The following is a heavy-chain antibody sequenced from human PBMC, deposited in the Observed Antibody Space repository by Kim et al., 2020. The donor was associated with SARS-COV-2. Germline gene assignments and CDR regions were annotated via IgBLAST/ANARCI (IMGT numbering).Heavy chain of an antibody. V-gene: IGHV3-33*06. CDR1: GFTFSSYG. D-gene: IGHD3-3*01. CDR3: AKDRVGSGFWSGYGGYYGMDV. Sequence: GGSLRLSCAASGFTFSSYGMHWVRQAPGKGLEWVAVIWYDGSNKYYADSVKGRFTISRDNSKNTLYLQMNSLRAEDTAVYYCAKDRVGSGFWSGYGGYYGMDVWGQGTTVTVSS. J-gene: IGHJ6*02. CDR2: IWYDGSNK.